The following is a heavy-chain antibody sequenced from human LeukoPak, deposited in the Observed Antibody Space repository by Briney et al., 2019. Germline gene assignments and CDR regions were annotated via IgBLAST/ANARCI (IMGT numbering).Heavy chain of an antibody. D-gene: IGHD1-14*01. CDR2: IKQDGSEK. Sequence: GGSLRLSCAASGFTFSNYWLTWVRQAPGKGLEWVANIKQDGSEKFYVDSVKGRFTISRDSAKNSLYLQMNSLRAEDTAVYYCXXXXXXXXXXXHHDYYYMDVWGKGTTVTVSS. CDR3: XXXXXXXXXXXHHDYYYMDV. CDR1: GFTFSNYW. V-gene: IGHV3-7*01. J-gene: IGHJ6*03.